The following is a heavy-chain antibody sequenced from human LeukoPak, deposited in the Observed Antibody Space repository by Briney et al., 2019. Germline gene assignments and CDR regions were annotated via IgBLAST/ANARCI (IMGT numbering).Heavy chain of an antibody. J-gene: IGHJ6*02. CDR3: ATVRYYYGMDV. V-gene: IGHV1-69-2*01. CDR2: VDPEDGET. Sequence: ASVKISCKVSGYTFTDYYMHWVQQAPGKGLEWMGLVDPEDGETIYAQKFQGRVTMTEDTSTDTAYMELSSLRSEDTAVYYCATVRYYYGMDVWGQGTTVTVSS. CDR1: GYTFTDYY.